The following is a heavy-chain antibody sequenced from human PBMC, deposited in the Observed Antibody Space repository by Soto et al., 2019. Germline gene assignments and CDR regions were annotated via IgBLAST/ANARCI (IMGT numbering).Heavy chain of an antibody. CDR2: IDWDDDK. D-gene: IGHD1-1*01. Sequence: SGPTLVNPTQTLTLTCTFSGFSLSTSGMRVSWIRQPPGKALQWLARIDWDDDKFYTTSLRTRLTISKDTSKNQVVRTMTNMDPVDTATYYCAKTGTDGSWFDPWGQGTLVTVSS. CDR1: GFSLSTSGMR. J-gene: IGHJ5*02. V-gene: IGHV2-70*04. CDR3: AKTGTDGSWFDP.